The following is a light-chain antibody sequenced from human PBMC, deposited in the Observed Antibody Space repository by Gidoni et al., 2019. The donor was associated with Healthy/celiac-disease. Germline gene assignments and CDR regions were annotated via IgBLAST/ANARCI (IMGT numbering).Light chain of an antibody. Sequence: DIQMTQSPSSLSASVGDRVTITCQASQDISNYLNWYQQNPGKAPKLLIYDASNFDTGVPSSVSGSGSGTDFTFTIISLQPEDISTYYCQQYDTLPWAFXQXTKVEIK. CDR2: DAS. CDR3: QQYDTLPWA. J-gene: IGKJ1*01. V-gene: IGKV1-33*01. CDR1: QDISNY.